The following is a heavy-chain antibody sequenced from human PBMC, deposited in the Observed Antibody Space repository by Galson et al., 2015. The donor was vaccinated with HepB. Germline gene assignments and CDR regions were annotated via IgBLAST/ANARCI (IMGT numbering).Heavy chain of an antibody. CDR3: TRLGDLSGYSSS. Sequence: SLRPPCAASGFTFSGSALHWVRQTSGQGLGWVGRIRSKASHYATAYAASLKGRFTISRDDSKNTAYLHMKSLKTEDTAVYYCTRLGDLSGYSSSWGQGTLVTVSS. CDR1: GFTFSGSA. V-gene: IGHV3-73*01. J-gene: IGHJ4*02. CDR2: IRSKASHYAT. D-gene: IGHD6-13*01.